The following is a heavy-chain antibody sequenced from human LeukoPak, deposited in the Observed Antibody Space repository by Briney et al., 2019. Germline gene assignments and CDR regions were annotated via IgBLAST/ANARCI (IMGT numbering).Heavy chain of an antibody. D-gene: IGHD4-17*01. V-gene: IGHV6-1*01. CDR1: GDSVSSNSAA. CDR3: VRGLKYFDL. CDR2: TYYKSKWYN. Sequence: SQTLSLTCAISGDSVSSNSAAWNGIRQSPSRGLEWLGRTYYKSKWYNDYAVSVKSRITINPDTSKNQFSLQLNSVTPEDTAVYYCVRGLKYFDLWGRGTLVTVSS. J-gene: IGHJ2*01.